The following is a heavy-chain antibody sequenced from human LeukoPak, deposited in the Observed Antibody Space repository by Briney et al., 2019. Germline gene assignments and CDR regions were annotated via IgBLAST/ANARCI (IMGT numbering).Heavy chain of an antibody. CDR1: GGSISSSSYY. D-gene: IGHD2-15*01. Sequence: SETLSLTYTVSGGSISSSSYYWGWIRHPPGKGLEWTGSILYSGRTYYNPPLTSRVTISVDTSKNQFSLKLTSVTAADTAVYYCAREPRYCGGGNCYRGGYMDVWGKGTTVTVSS. J-gene: IGHJ6*03. CDR3: AREPRYCGGGNCYRGGYMDV. CDR2: ILYSGRT. V-gene: IGHV4-39*07.